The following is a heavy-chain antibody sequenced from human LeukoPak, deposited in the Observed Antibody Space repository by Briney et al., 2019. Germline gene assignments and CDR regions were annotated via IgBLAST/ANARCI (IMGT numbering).Heavy chain of an antibody. CDR2: ISSSDNTI. CDR1: GFTFSDYY. D-gene: IGHD1-26*01. J-gene: IGHJ4*02. Sequence: SGGSLRLSCAASGFTFSDYYMTWIRQAPGKGLEWVSYISSSDNTIYYGDSVKGRFTISRDNAKNSLYLQMNSLRAEDTAVYFCAREELGYSGNYYAYFDYWGQGTLVTVSS. CDR3: AREELGYSGNYYAYFDY. V-gene: IGHV3-11*04.